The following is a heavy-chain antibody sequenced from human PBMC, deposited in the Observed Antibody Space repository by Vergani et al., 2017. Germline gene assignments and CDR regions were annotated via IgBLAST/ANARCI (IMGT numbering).Heavy chain of an antibody. Sequence: QVQLVQSGAEVKKPGASVKVSCKASGYTFTSYYMHWVRQAPGQGLEWMGIINPSGGSTSYAQKFQGRVTMTRDTSTSTVYMELSSLRSEDTAVYYCALWRENPHYYYGMDVWGQGTTVTVSS. CDR3: ALWRENPHYYYGMDV. CDR2: INPSGGST. J-gene: IGHJ6*02. CDR1: GYTFTSYY. D-gene: IGHD2-21*01. V-gene: IGHV1-46*01.